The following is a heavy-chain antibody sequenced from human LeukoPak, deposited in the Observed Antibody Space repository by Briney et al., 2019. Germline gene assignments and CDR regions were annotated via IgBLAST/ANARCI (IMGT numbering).Heavy chain of an antibody. CDR1: GGSISSSSYY. Sequence: PSETLSLTCTVSGGSISSSSYYWSWIRQPPGKGLEWIGYIYYSGSTNYNPSLKSRVTISVDTSKNQFSLKLSSVTAADTAVYYCARDSKQGYDTSGLYYWGQGTLVTVSS. V-gene: IGHV4-61*01. J-gene: IGHJ4*02. D-gene: IGHD3-22*01. CDR2: IYYSGST. CDR3: ARDSKQGYDTSGLYY.